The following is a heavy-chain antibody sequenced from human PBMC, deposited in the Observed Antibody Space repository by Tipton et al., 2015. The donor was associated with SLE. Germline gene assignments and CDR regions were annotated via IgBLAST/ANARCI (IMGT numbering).Heavy chain of an antibody. CDR2: IYTSGST. CDR1: GYSISSGYY. J-gene: IGHJ4*02. D-gene: IGHD4-17*01. Sequence: TLSLTCAVSGYSISSGYYWSWIRQPAGKGLEWIGRIYTSGSTNYNPSLKSRVTMSVDTSKNQFSLKLSSVTAADTAVYYCARDKGGTTVTTGFDYWGQGTLVTVSS. CDR3: ARDKGGTTVTTGFDY. V-gene: IGHV4-61*02.